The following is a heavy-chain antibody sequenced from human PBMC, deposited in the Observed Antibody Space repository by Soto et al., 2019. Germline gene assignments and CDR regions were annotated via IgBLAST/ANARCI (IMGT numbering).Heavy chain of an antibody. J-gene: IGHJ4*02. CDR3: ARSSTFEGLHLGELSLLDY. Sequence: SETLSLTCAVYGGSFSGYYWSWIRQPPGKGLEWIGEINHSGSTNYNPSLKSRVTISVDTSKNQFSLKLSSVTAADTAVYYCARSSTFEGLHLGELSLLDYWGQGTLVTVS. V-gene: IGHV4-34*01. CDR2: INHSGST. CDR1: GGSFSGYY. D-gene: IGHD3-16*02.